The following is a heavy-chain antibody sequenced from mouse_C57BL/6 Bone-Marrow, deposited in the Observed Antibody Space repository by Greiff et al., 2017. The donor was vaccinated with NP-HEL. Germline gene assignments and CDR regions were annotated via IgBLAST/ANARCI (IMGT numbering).Heavy chain of an antibody. CDR3: ARRVERAYYSNLDY. J-gene: IGHJ2*01. D-gene: IGHD2-5*01. CDR1: GFSLSTSGMG. Sequence: QVTLKESGPGILQSSQTLSLTCSFSGFSLSTSGMGVSWIRQPSGKGLEWLAHIYWDDDKRYNPSLKSRLTISKYTSRNQVFLTITSVDTADTATYYCARRVERAYYSNLDYWGQGTTLTVSS. V-gene: IGHV8-12*01. CDR2: IYWDDDK.